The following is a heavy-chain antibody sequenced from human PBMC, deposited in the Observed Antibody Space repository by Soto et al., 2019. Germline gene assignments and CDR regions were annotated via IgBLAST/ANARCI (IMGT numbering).Heavy chain of an antibody. D-gene: IGHD2-15*01. J-gene: IGHJ4*02. CDR2: IYNSGST. CDR3: VRLKVGAATD. CDR1: Y. Sequence: YRGWIRQPPGKGLEWIGSIYNSGSTYYNPSLKSRVTISVDTSKNQFSLKLSSVTAADTAVYYCVRLKVGAATDWGQGTLVTVSS. V-gene: IGHV4-39*01.